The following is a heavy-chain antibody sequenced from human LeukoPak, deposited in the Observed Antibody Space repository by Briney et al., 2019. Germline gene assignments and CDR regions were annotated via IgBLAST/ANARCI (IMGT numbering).Heavy chain of an antibody. CDR2: IKQEGGEQ. Sequence: GGSLRLSCAASGFPFSSYWMSWVRQAPGKGLEWVANIKQEGGEQYYVDSVKGRFTISRDNAKNSLYLQMNSLRVEDTAVYYCAREDHSNYNYWGQGTLVTVSS. D-gene: IGHD4-11*01. V-gene: IGHV3-7*01. J-gene: IGHJ4*02. CDR1: GFPFSSYW. CDR3: AREDHSNYNY.